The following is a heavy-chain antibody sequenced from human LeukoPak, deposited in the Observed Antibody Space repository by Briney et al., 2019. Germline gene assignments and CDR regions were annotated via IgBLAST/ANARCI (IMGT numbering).Heavy chain of an antibody. J-gene: IGHJ4*02. CDR1: GFTFDTYA. D-gene: IGHD3-9*01. V-gene: IGHV3-23*01. CDR2: ISGRGTST. CDR3: AKSYRQESDWSSYFDY. Sequence: YPGGSLRLSCAASGFTFDTYAMTWVRQVPGKGLEWVSNISGRGTSTNYADSVKGRFTISRDNSKNTLHLQMNSLRAEDTAIYYCAKSYRQESDWSSYFDYWGQGTLVTVSS.